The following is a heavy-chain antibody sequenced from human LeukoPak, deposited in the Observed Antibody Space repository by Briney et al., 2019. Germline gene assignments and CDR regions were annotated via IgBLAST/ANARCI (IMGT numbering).Heavy chain of an antibody. Sequence: GGSLRLSCAASGFTFSNYAMSWVRQAPGKGLEWLSAITGSGGTTYYAHSVKGRFTSSRDNSKNTLYLQMNTLRAEDTAVYYCAKWGDYDVLTGYYDSDYWGQGTVVTVSS. CDR1: GFTFSNYA. D-gene: IGHD3-9*01. V-gene: IGHV3-23*01. J-gene: IGHJ4*02. CDR3: AKWGDYDVLTGYYDSDY. CDR2: ITGSGGTT.